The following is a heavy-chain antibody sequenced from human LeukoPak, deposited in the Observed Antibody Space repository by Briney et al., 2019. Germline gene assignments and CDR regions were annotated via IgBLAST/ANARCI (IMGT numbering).Heavy chain of an antibody. CDR3: ARAVVWFGELLPYYFDY. CDR2: ISYDGSNK. Sequence: TGGSLRLSCAASGFTFSSYAMHWVRQAPGKGLEWVAVISYDGSNKYYADSVKGRFTISRDNSKNTLYLQMNSLRAEDTAVYYCARAVVWFGELLPYYFDYWGQGTLVTVSS. D-gene: IGHD3-10*01. V-gene: IGHV3-30*04. CDR1: GFTFSSYA. J-gene: IGHJ4*02.